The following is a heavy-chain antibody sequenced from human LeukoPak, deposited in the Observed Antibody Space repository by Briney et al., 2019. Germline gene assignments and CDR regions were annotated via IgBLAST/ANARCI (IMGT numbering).Heavy chain of an antibody. J-gene: IGHJ6*02. V-gene: IGHV1-18*01. CDR1: GYTFTSYG. D-gene: IGHD2-2*01. CDR2: ISAYNGNT. Sequence: ASVKVSCKASGYTFTSYGISWVRQAPGQGLGWMGWISAYNGNTNYAQKLQGRVTMTTDTSTSTAYMELRSLRSDDTAVYYCARDNLLGYCSSTSCYGYYYYGMDVWGQGTTVTVSS. CDR3: ARDNLLGYCSSTSCYGYYYYGMDV.